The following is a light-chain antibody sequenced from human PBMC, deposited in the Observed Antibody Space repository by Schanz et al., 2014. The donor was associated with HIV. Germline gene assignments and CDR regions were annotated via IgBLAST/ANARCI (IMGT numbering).Light chain of an antibody. CDR2: DVT. Sequence: QSALTQPASVSGSPGQSITISCTGTSSDVGAYNYVSWYQQHPGKAPKLMIYDVTNRPSGVSDRFSGSMSGNTASLTISGLQAEDEADYYCSSSTSSGTVVLGGGTKLTVL. CDR1: SSDVGAYNY. V-gene: IGLV2-14*03. J-gene: IGLJ2*01. CDR3: SSSTSSGTVV.